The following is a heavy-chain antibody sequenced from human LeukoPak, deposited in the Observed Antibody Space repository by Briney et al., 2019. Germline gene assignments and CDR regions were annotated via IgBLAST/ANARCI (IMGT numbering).Heavy chain of an antibody. Sequence: QAGGSLRLSCAASGFTFSSYAMHWVRQAPGKGLEWVAVISYDGSNKYYADSVKGRFTISRDNSKNTMYLQMNSLRAEDTAVYYCARDGEVVTAFGAFDIWGQGTMVTVSS. D-gene: IGHD2-21*02. CDR3: ARDGEVVTAFGAFDI. CDR1: GFTFSSYA. CDR2: ISYDGSNK. J-gene: IGHJ3*02. V-gene: IGHV3-30*04.